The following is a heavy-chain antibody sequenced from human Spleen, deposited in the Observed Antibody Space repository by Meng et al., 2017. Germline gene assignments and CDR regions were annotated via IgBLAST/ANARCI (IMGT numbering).Heavy chain of an antibody. CDR1: GGSISTSGYY. V-gene: IGHV4-39*01. CDR3: VRSSGWVRTGFDP. CDR2: IGHSGIT. Sequence: QPQLQESGPRLVTPSQALPRTCSVSGGSISTSGYYWGWIRQPPGKGLEWIGSIGHSGITYYTPSLKSRVTVSIDTSKSQFSLKLTSVTAADTAVYYCVRSSGWVRTGFDPWGQGTLVTVSS. D-gene: IGHD6-19*01. J-gene: IGHJ5*02.